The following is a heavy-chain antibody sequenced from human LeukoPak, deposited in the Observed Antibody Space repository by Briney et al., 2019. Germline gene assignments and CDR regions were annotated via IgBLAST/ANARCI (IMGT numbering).Heavy chain of an antibody. CDR3: ATKSEYSSSWYSLDY. D-gene: IGHD6-13*01. CDR2: INPNSGGT. CDR1: GYTFTGSY. Sequence: GASVKVSCKASGYTFTGSYMHWVRQAPGQGLEWMGWINPNSGGTNYAQKFQGRVTMTRDTSISTAYMELSRLRSDDTAVYYCATKSEYSSSWYSLDYWGQGTLVTVSS. J-gene: IGHJ4*02. V-gene: IGHV1-2*02.